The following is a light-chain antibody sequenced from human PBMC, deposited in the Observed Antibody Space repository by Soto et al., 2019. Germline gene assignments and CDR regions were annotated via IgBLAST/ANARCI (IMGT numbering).Light chain of an antibody. CDR2: EVS. CDR3: SSYAGSNNPYV. V-gene: IGLV2-8*01. CDR1: SSDVGGYNY. Sequence: QSALTQPPSASWSPGQSVTISCTGTSSDVGGYNYVSWYQQHPGKAPKLMIYEVSKRPSGVPDRFSGSKSGNTASLTVSGLQAEDEADYYCSSYAGSNNPYVFGTGTKLTVL. J-gene: IGLJ1*01.